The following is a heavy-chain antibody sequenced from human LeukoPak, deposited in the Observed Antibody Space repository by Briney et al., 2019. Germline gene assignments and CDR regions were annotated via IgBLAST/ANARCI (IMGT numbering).Heavy chain of an antibody. CDR1: GFIFSNYL. CDR2: INQDGSKE. J-gene: IGHJ4*02. D-gene: IGHD5-12*01. CDR3: VRDGGVSGYDLLDY. Sequence: GGSLRLSCTASGFIFSNYLMTWVRQAPGKGLEWVAQINQDGSKEYYIDSVKARFSIYRDNARNSLSLQMNSLRAEDTAVYYCVRDGGVSGYDLLDYWGQGTLVTVSS. V-gene: IGHV3-7*01.